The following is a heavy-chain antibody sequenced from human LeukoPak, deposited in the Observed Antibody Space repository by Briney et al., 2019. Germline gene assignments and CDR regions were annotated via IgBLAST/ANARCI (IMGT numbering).Heavy chain of an antibody. CDR3: ARVITMIVARANWFDP. CDR1: IDSFSNYH. J-gene: IGHJ5*02. CDR2: VNESGGT. D-gene: IGHD3-22*01. Sequence: SETLSLTCAVYIDSFSNYHWNWIRQTPAKGMEWIGEVNESGGTNISPSLKSRVTISVDTSKNQFSLKLSSVTAADTAVYYCARVITMIVARANWFDPWGQGTLVTVSS. V-gene: IGHV4-34*01.